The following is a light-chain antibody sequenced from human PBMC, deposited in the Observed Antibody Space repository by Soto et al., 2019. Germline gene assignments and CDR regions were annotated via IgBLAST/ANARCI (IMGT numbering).Light chain of an antibody. CDR3: QQSYSTPIT. CDR1: QGISTY. V-gene: IGKV1-39*01. CDR2: ASS. J-gene: IGKJ5*01. Sequence: IQLSQSPSSLSASVGDRVTVTCRASQGISTYLVWYQQKSGKAPTVLIYASSTLQTGVPSRFSGSGSGTDFTLTISSLQPEDFATYYCQQSYSTPITFGQGARLEIK.